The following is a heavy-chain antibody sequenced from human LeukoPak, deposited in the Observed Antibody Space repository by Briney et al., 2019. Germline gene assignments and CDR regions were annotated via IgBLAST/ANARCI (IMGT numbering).Heavy chain of an antibody. CDR1: GYTFTSYA. CDR2: INTNTGNS. D-gene: IGHD2-15*01. V-gene: IGHV7-4-1*02. CDR3: ARGVYCSGGSCYSDY. J-gene: IGHJ4*02. Sequence: EASVKVSCKASGYTFTSYAMNWVRQALGQGLEWMGWINTNTGNSTYAQGFTGRFVFSLDTSVSTAYLQISSLKAEDTAVYYCARGVYCSGGSCYSDYWGQGTLVTVSS.